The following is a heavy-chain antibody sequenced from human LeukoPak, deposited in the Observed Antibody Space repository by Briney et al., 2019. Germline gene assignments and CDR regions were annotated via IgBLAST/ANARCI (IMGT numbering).Heavy chain of an antibody. J-gene: IGHJ2*01. CDR1: GFTFSSYA. Sequence: PGGSLRLSCAASGFTFSSYAMSRVRQAPGKGLEWVSVISGSGGSTYYADSVKGRFTISRDNSKSTLYLQMNSLRAEDTAVYYCAKDSIAAGSGWYFDLWGRGTLATVSS. D-gene: IGHD6-13*01. CDR3: AKDSIAAGSGWYFDL. V-gene: IGHV3-23*01. CDR2: ISGSGGST.